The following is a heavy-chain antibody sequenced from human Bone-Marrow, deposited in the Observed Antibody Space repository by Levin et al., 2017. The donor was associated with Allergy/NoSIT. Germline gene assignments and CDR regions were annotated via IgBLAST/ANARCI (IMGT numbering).Heavy chain of an antibody. Sequence: PGGSLRLSCAASGFPFSNYAMHWVRQAPGKGLEWEAVITYDGGGKFYADSVKGRSTIFRDNPKNTLYLQMNSLRAEDTAVFYCARPHCNSASCHGNDAFDIWGQGTVVTVSS. J-gene: IGHJ3*02. V-gene: IGHV3-30-3*01. CDR2: ITYDGGGK. CDR1: GFPFSNYA. CDR3: ARPHCNSASCHGNDAFDI. D-gene: IGHD2-2*01.